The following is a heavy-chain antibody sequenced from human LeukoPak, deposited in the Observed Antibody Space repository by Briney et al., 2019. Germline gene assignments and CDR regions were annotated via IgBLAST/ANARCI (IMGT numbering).Heavy chain of an antibody. Sequence: GGSLRLSCAASGFTFSSYAMHWVRQAPGKGLEWVAVISYDGSNKYYADSVKGRFTISRDNSKNTLYLQMNSLRAEDTAVYYCAKDFYDSSGSRYDYWGQGTLVTVSS. D-gene: IGHD3-22*01. CDR3: AKDFYDSSGSRYDY. CDR2: ISYDGSNK. V-gene: IGHV3-30-3*01. J-gene: IGHJ4*02. CDR1: GFTFSSYA.